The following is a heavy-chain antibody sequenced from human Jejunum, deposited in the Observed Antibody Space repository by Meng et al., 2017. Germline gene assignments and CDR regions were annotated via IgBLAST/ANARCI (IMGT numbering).Heavy chain of an antibody. CDR2: INHSGSS. CDR3: ARPAGYSSDWYKYFQH. J-gene: IGHJ1*01. Sequence: QVRLQQWGAGLLKPSETLSPTCVVHGGSFSGYYWSWVRQSPGKGLEWIAEINHSGSSNYNPSFQSRVTISVDRPRNQFSLKLSSVTAADTGVYDCARPAGYSSDWYKYFQHWGQGTLVTVSS. V-gene: IGHV4-34*01. CDR1: GGSFSGYY. D-gene: IGHD6-13*01.